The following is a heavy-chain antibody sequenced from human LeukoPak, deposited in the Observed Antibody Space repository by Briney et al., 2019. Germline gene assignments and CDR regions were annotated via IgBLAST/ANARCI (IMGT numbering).Heavy chain of an antibody. V-gene: IGHV3-30-3*01. Sequence: PGGSLRLSCAASGFTFSSYAMHWVRQAPGKGLEWVAVISYDGSNKYYADSVKGRFTISRDNSKNTLYLQMNSLKTEDTAVYYCTSPTAGGPDYWAREPWSPSPQ. CDR1: GFTFSSYA. J-gene: IGHJ4*02. CDR2: ISYDGSNK. CDR3: TSPTAGGPDY. D-gene: IGHD4-17*01.